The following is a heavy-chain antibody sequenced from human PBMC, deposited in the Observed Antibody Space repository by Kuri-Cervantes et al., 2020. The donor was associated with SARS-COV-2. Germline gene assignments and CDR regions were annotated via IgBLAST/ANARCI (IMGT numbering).Heavy chain of an antibody. CDR3: ARGGWRTYYYYYMDV. CDR2: INPNSGGT. CDR1: GYTFAGYY. Sequence: ASVKVSCKASGYTFAGYYMHWVRQAPGQGLEWMGWINPNSGGTNYAQKFQGRVTMTEDTSTDTAYMELSSLRSEDTAVYYCARGGWRTYYYYYMDVWGKGTTVTVSS. J-gene: IGHJ6*03. V-gene: IGHV1-2*02. D-gene: IGHD6-19*01.